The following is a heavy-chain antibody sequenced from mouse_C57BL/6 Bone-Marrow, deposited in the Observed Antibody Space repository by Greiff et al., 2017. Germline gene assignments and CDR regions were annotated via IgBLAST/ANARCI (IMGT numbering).Heavy chain of an antibody. CDR2: INPNYGTT. J-gene: IGHJ2*01. CDR1: GYSFTDYN. Sequence: EVQLQESGPELVKPGASVKISCKASGYSFTDYNMNWVKQSNGKSLEWIGVINPNYGTTSYNQKFKGKATLTVDQYSSTAYMQLNSLTSEDSAVYYFARHHYYGSSYFDYWGQGTTLTVSS. CDR3: ARHHYYGSSYFDY. D-gene: IGHD1-1*01. V-gene: IGHV1-39*01.